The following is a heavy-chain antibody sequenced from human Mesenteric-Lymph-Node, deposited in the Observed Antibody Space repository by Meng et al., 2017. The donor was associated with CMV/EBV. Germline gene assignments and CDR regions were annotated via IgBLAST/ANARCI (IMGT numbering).Heavy chain of an antibody. CDR1: RFTFSSYW. CDR2: ISSDGSST. Sequence: GESLKISCAASRFTFSSYWMHWVRQAPGKGLVWVSRISSDGSSTSYADSVKGRFTISRDNAKNTLYLQMNSLRAEDTAVYYCARGGGYDFWSGYHVDYWGQGTLVTVSS. J-gene: IGHJ4*02. V-gene: IGHV3-74*01. D-gene: IGHD3-3*01. CDR3: ARGGGYDFWSGYHVDY.